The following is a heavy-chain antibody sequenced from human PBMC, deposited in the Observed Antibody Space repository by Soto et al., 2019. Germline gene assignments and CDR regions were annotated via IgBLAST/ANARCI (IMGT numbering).Heavy chain of an antibody. CDR2: IYYSASVT. CDR1: GGSITNYY. Sequence: NPSETLSLSCTVSGGSITNYYWSWIRQSPGKGLELIGHIYYSASVTYYNPSLKSRVTISLDPSKNQFSLDLSSVTAADTAVYYCARDTPQGSQGVFDIWGPGTMVTVSS. D-gene: IGHD1-26*01. CDR3: ARDTPQGSQGVFDI. J-gene: IGHJ3*02. V-gene: IGHV4-59*01.